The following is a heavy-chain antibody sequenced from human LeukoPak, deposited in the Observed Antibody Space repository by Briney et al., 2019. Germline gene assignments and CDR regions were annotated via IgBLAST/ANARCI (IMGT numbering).Heavy chain of an antibody. Sequence: GGSLRLSCAASGFTFSSYAMSWVRQAPGKGLEWVSSISGSGGSTYHADSVKGRFTISRDNSKNTLYLQMNSLRAEDTAVYYCAKGPYPESGLFYYFDYWGQGTLVTVSS. CDR3: AKGPYPESGLFYYFDY. V-gene: IGHV3-23*01. D-gene: IGHD3-3*01. J-gene: IGHJ4*02. CDR1: GFTFSSYA. CDR2: ISGSGGST.